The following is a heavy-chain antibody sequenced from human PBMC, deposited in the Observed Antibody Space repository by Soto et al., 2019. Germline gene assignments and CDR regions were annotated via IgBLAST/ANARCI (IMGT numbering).Heavy chain of an antibody. D-gene: IGHD2-15*01. CDR1: GYTFTSYA. J-gene: IGHJ5*02. CDR3: ARGNCSGGSCYSIRNWFDP. CDR2: INAGNGNT. V-gene: IGHV1-3*01. Sequence: QVQLVQSGAEVKKPGASVKVSCKASGYTFTSYAMHWVRQAPGQRLEWMGWINAGNGNTKYSQKFQGRVTITRDTSASTADMELSSLRSEDTAVYYCARGNCSGGSCYSIRNWFDPWGQGTLVTVSS.